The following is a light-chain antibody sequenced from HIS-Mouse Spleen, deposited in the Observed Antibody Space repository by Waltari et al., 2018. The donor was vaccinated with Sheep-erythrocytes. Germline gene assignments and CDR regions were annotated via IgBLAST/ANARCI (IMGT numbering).Light chain of an antibody. Sequence: SYELTQPPSVSVSPGQTASITCSGDKSGDKYACWYQQKPGHSPVLVIYQDSKRPSGIPERFSGSNSGNTATLTISGTQAMDEADYYCQAWDSSTAWVFGGGTKLTVL. CDR2: QDS. J-gene: IGLJ3*02. V-gene: IGLV3-1*01. CDR3: QAWDSSTAWV. CDR1: KSGDKY.